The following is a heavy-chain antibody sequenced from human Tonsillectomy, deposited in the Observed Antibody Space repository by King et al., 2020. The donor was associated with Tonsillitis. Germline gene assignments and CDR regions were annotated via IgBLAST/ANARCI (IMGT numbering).Heavy chain of an antibody. V-gene: IGHV3-7*03. D-gene: IGHD3-3*01. CDR1: GFTFSSYW. Sequence: VQLVESGGGLVQPGGSLRLSCAASGFTFSSYWMTWVRQAPGKGLEWVANIQQDGSENYYVDSVKGRFTISRDNAKNSLHLEMNSLRVEDTAVYYCARRTLRYFDLWGRGTLVTVSS. J-gene: IGHJ2*01. CDR3: ARRTLRYFDL. CDR2: IQQDGSEN.